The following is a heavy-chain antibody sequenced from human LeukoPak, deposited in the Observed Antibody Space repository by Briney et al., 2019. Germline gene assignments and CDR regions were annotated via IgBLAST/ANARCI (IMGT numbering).Heavy chain of an antibody. CDR2: INTNTGNP. CDR1: GYTFTSYA. Sequence: ASVKVSCKASGYTFTSYAMNWVRQAPGQGLEWMGWINTNTGNPTYAQGFTGRFVFSLDTSVSTAYLQISSLKAEDTAVYYCARDSLFVEVAAGTLWGQGTLVTVSS. V-gene: IGHV7-4-1*02. J-gene: IGHJ4*02. CDR3: ARDSLFVEVAAGTL. D-gene: IGHD6-13*01.